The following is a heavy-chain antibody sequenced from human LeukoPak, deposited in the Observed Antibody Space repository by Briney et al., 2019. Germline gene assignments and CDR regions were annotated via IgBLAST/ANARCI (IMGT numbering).Heavy chain of an antibody. Sequence: SETLSLTCTVSGGSISSYYWSWIRQPPGKGLEWIGEINHSGNTNYNPSLKSRVTISVDTSKNQFSLKLSSVTAADTAVYYCARGLRQDYWGQGTLVTVSS. CDR3: ARGLRQDY. CDR2: INHSGNT. CDR1: GGSISSYY. D-gene: IGHD4-17*01. V-gene: IGHV4-34*01. J-gene: IGHJ4*02.